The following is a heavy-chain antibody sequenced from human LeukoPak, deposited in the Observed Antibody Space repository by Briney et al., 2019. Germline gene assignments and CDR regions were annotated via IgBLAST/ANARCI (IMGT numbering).Heavy chain of an antibody. Sequence: PGGSLRLSCAASGFTFSSYGMDWVRQAPGKGLEWAAVIWYDGSNKYYADSVKGRFTISRDNSKNALYLQMNSLRTEDTAVYYCARDGPYYYDPHPDFDYWGQGTLVTVSS. CDR2: IWYDGSNK. D-gene: IGHD3-22*01. J-gene: IGHJ4*02. V-gene: IGHV3-33*01. CDR1: GFTFSSYG. CDR3: ARDGPYYYDPHPDFDY.